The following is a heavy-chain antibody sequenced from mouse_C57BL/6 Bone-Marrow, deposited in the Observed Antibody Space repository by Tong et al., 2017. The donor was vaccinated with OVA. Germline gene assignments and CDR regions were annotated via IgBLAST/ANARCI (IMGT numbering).Heavy chain of an antibody. CDR2: INSDGGST. V-gene: IGHV5-2*01. CDR3: ASHRIFLFVY. Sequence: EVQLQESGGGLVQPGESLKLSCESNEYEFPSHDMSWVRKTPEKRLELVAAINSDGGSTYYPDTMERRFIISRDNTKKSLYLQLISLRSEDTALYYCASHRIFLFVYWGQGTTLTVSS. CDR1: EYEFPSHD. J-gene: IGHJ2*01.